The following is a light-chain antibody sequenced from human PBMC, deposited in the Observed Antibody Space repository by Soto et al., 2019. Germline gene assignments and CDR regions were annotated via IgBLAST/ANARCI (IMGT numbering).Light chain of an antibody. CDR3: QQRNIWPPVT. Sequence: EIVLTQSPAVLSTSAGERVTLSCRASQRLTGNLAWYQQKPGQAPRLLVYGASSRATGIPDRFSGSGSATDFTLTISSLEPEDSAVYYCQQRNIWPPVTFGQGTRLEIK. CDR2: GAS. J-gene: IGKJ5*01. CDR1: QRLTGN. V-gene: IGKV3-11*01.